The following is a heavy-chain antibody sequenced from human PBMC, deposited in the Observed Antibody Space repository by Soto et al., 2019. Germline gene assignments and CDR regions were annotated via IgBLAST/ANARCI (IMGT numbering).Heavy chain of an antibody. V-gene: IGHV1-3*01. CDR3: ARDWARAEDV. CDR1: GGTFSSYA. J-gene: IGHJ6*02. CDR2: INAGNGDT. D-gene: IGHD7-27*01. Sequence: ASVKVSCKASGGTFSSYAISWVRQAPGQGLEWMGWINAGNGDTKYSQKFQGRVTITRDTSASTAYMELSSLRSEDTAVYYCARDWARAEDVWGQGTTVTVSS.